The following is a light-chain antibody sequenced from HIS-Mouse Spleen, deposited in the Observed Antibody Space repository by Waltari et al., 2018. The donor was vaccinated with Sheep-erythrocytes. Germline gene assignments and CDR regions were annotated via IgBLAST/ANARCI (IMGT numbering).Light chain of an antibody. CDR1: SSDVGRYNL. Sequence: QSALTQPASVSGSPGQSFTISCTGTSSDVGRYNLVSWYQQHPGKAPILMVYECSKRASGFSNRFSGSKSGNTASLTISGLQAEDEADYYCCSYAGSSTPWVFGGGTKLTVL. CDR3: CSYAGSSTPWV. V-gene: IGLV2-23*01. CDR2: ECS. J-gene: IGLJ3*02.